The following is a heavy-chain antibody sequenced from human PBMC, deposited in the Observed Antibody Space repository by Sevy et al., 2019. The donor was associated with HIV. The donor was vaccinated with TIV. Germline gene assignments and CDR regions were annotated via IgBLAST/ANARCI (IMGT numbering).Heavy chain of an antibody. CDR3: ARGYCWSGYSGFLVWFDP. CDR2: VYYTGKT. J-gene: IGHJ5*02. Sequence: SETLSLTCTVSGGSISSYYWSWIRQPPGKGLEWIGSVYYTGKTDFNPSLNSRVNISLDTSKNEFSLNLTSVTAADTAVYYWARGYCWSGYSGFLVWFDPWGQGNLVTVSS. V-gene: IGHV4-59*12. CDR1: GGSISSYY. D-gene: IGHD3-3*01.